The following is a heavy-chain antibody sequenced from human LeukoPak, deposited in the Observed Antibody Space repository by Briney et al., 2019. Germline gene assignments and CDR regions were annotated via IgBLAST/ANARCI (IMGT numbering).Heavy chain of an antibody. CDR1: GGSFSGYY. V-gene: IGHV4-34*01. J-gene: IGHJ4*02. D-gene: IGHD3-10*01. CDR3: ATTNVLLWFGELSKTAYFDY. CDR2: INHSGST. Sequence: SETLSLTCAVYGGSFSGYYWNWIRQPPGKGLEWLGEINHSGSTNYNPSLKSRVTISVDTSKNQFSLKLSSVTAADTAVYYCATTNVLLWFGELSKTAYFDYWGQGTLVTVSS.